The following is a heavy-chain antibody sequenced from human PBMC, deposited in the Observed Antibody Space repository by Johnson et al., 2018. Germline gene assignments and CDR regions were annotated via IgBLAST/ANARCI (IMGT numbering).Heavy chain of an antibody. CDR2: IKSDESGT. CDR3: ARDRRYCSGGSCYSVGAFDI. CDR1: GFTSSSYW. D-gene: IGHD2-15*01. Sequence: VQLQESGGGLVQPGGSLRLSCEASGFTSSSYWMHWVRQAPGKGLVWVSRIKSDESGTSYADSVKGRFTISRDNAKNTLYLQMNSLRAEDTAVYYCARDRRYCSGGSCYSVGAFDIWGQGTMVTVSS. J-gene: IGHJ3*02. V-gene: IGHV3-74*01.